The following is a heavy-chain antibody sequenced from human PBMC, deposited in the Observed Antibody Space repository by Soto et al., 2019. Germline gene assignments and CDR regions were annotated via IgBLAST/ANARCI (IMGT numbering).Heavy chain of an antibody. V-gene: IGHV3-66*01. Sequence: EVHLVESGGGVVQPGESLSLSCAASGLTVSSSQMSWVRQAPGKGLEWVSVIFSGGSEYYAVSVKGRFTISRDTSKNTLYLQMKSRRVADTAVYYCGGASAASFACWGQGPLVTVS. CDR2: IFSGGSE. CDR1: GLTVSSSQ. D-gene: IGHD2-15*01. J-gene: IGHJ4*02. CDR3: GGASAASFAC.